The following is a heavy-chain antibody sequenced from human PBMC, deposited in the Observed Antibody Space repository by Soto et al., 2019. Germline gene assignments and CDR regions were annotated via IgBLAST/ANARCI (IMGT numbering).Heavy chain of an antibody. CDR1: GYTFTSYG. J-gene: IGHJ6*02. CDR2: ISAYNGNT. Sequence: ASVKVSCKASGYTFTSYGISWLRESPGQGLEWMGWISAYNGNTNYAQKLQGRVTMTTDTSTSTAYMELRSLRSDDTAVYYCARGPAHYYYYYGMDVWGQGTTVTVSS. V-gene: IGHV1-18*04. CDR3: ARGPAHYYYYYGMDV.